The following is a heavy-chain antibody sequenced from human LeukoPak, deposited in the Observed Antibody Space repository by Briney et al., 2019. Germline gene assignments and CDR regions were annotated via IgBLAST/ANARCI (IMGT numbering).Heavy chain of an antibody. CDR3: AGDYGQLVPTRPEYFQH. J-gene: IGHJ1*01. CDR2: MNPHSGDA. CDR1: GYTFTSYY. Sequence: ASVKVSCKTSGYTFTSYYINWVRQATGQGLEWMGWMNPHSGDADYAQNFQGRVTMTRSTSITTAYMELSSLTSEDTAVYYCAGDYGQLVPTRPEYFQHWGQGTLVTVSS. D-gene: IGHD6-6*01. V-gene: IGHV1-8*01.